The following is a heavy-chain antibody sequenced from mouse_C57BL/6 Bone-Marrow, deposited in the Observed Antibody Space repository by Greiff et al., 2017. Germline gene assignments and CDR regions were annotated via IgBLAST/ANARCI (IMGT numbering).Heavy chain of an antibody. D-gene: IGHD1-1*01. J-gene: IGHJ1*03. CDR2: IYPRDGST. Sequence: QVQLQQSGPELVKPGASVKLSCKASGYTFTSYDINWVQQRPGQGLEWIGWIYPRDGSTKYDEKFKGKATLTVDTSSSTAYMELISLTPEDAAVYFCARYYGSSDWYCDVWGTGTTVTVSS. CDR1: GYTFTSYD. V-gene: IGHV1-85*01. CDR3: ARYYGSSDWYCDV.